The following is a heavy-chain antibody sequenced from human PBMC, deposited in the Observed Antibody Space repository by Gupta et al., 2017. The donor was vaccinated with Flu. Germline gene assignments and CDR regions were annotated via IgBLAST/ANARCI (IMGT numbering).Heavy chain of an antibody. D-gene: IGHD3-16*01. CDR1: FSFTYAW. V-gene: IGHV3-15*01. Sequence: FSFTYAWMNWVRQAPGKGLEWVGRLKSETDGGTTDYAAPVKGRFTISRDDSKNTLFLQMNSLRTEDTAVYYCTTDSSGGIAFDIWGQGTMVTVSA. CDR3: TTDSSGGIAFDI. CDR2: LKSETDGGTT. J-gene: IGHJ3*02.